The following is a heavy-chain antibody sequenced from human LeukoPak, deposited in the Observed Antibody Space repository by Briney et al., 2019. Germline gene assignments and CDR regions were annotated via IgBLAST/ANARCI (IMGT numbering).Heavy chain of an antibody. CDR2: IRSDGSDK. D-gene: IGHD3-22*01. CDR3: GKHDSSSDY. CDR1: GFILSSHW. Sequence: GSPRPSFASSGFILSSHWQARVRQAPGKGLEWVAFIRSDGSDKSYAGSVMGRFTISRDNSKNTLYLQMNTLTAEDTAVYYCGKHDSSSDYWGQGTLVTVSS. J-gene: IGHJ4*02. V-gene: IGHV3-30*02.